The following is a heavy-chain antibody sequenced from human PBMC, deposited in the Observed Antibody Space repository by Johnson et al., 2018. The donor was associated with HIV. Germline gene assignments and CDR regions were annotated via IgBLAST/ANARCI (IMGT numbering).Heavy chain of an antibody. V-gene: IGHV3-48*04. CDR3: ARDAARLESDAFDI. CDR1: GFTVSTKY. J-gene: IGHJ3*02. CDR2: ISWNSGSI. D-gene: IGHD6-6*01. Sequence: VQLVESGGGLIQPGGSLRLSCAVSGFTVSTKYMTWVRQAPGKGLEWVSGISWNSGSIGYADSVKGRFTISRDNAKNSLYLQMNSLRAEDTAVYYCARDAARLESDAFDIWGQGTMVTVSS.